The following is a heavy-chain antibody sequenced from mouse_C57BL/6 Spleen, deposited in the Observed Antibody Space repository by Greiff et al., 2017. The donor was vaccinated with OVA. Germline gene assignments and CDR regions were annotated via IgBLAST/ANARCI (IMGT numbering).Heavy chain of an antibody. V-gene: IGHV1-61*01. J-gene: IGHJ3*01. Sequence: VQLQQPGAELVRPGSSVKLSCKASGYTFTSYWMDWVKQRPGQGLEWIGNIYPSDSETHYNQKFKDKATLTVDKSSSTAYMQLSSLTSEDSAVYYCARQTYGYPFAYWGQGTLVTVSA. CDR2: IYPSDSET. CDR1: GYTFTSYW. CDR3: ARQTYGYPFAY. D-gene: IGHD2-2*01.